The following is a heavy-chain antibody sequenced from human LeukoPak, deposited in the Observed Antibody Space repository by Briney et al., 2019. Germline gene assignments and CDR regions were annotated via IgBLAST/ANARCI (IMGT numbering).Heavy chain of an antibody. J-gene: IGHJ6*02. CDR3: SSSSSPYYYYYGMDV. CDR2: IKSKTDGGTT. V-gene: IGHV3-15*01. Sequence: PGGSLRLSCAASGFTFSIAWMSWVRQAPGKGLEWVGRIKSKTDGGTTDYAAPVKGRFTISRDDSKNTLYLQMNSLKTEDTAVYYCSSSSSPYYYYYGMDVWGQGTTVTVSS. D-gene: IGHD6-6*01. CDR1: GFTFSIAW.